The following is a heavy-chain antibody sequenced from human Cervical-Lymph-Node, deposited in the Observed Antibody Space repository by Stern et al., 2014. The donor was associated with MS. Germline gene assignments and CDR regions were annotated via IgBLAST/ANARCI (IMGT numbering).Heavy chain of an antibody. CDR2: FYYSGAT. Sequence: QVPLQQSGPGLVKPSETLSLTCAVSGDSISSYTHYWAWIRQPPGKGLEWIGSFYYSGATYYNPSLKSPSTISVDTSNNHFSLGLNSVTAADTAVYYCAKHACTGAACPFDLWGQGTLVTVSS. CDR1: GDSISSYTHY. CDR3: AKHACTGAACPFDL. V-gene: IGHV4-39*01. D-gene: IGHD2-8*02. J-gene: IGHJ4*02.